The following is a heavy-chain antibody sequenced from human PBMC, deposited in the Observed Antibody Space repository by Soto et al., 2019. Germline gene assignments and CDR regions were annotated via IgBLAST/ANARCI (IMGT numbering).Heavy chain of an antibody. CDR3: AREKLSGYVDAFDI. J-gene: IGHJ3*02. D-gene: IGHD5-12*01. V-gene: IGHV1-3*01. CDR1: GYTFTSYA. Sequence: ASVKVSCKASGYTFTSYAMHWVRQAPGQRLEWMGWINASNGNTKYSQKFQGRVTITRDTSASTAYMELSSLRSEDTAVYYCAREKLSGYVDAFDIWGQGTMVTVSS. CDR2: INASNGNT.